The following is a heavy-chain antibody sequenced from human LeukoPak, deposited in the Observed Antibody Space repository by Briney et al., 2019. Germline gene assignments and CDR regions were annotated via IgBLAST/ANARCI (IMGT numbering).Heavy chain of an antibody. CDR1: GYTFGAYD. J-gene: IGHJ4*02. V-gene: IGHV1-8*01. CDR2: MKPDSGNT. Sequence: GASVKVSCKASGYTFGAYDINWVRQATGQGLEWMGWMKPDSGNTAYVQKFQGRVSLTRDTSISTAYMDLSSLRSEDTAVYYCVSGDPDLGRNYWGQGTLVTVSS. D-gene: IGHD1-14*01. CDR3: VSGDPDLGRNY.